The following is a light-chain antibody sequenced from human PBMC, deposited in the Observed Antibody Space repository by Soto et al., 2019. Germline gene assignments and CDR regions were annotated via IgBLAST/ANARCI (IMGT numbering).Light chain of an antibody. Sequence: EIVLTQSPATLSLSPGERATVSCTASQTISSNFLAWYQQKPGQAPGLPIFFASSRATGIPDRFSVSGSGTDFTLTISTLEPEDFVVYYCQQYGFARFTFGTGTKVDVK. CDR2: FAS. J-gene: IGKJ3*01. V-gene: IGKV3-20*01. CDR3: QQYGFARFT. CDR1: QTISSNF.